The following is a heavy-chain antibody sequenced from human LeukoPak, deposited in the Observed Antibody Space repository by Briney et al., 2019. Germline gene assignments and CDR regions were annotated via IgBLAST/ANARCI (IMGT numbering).Heavy chain of an antibody. Sequence: PSETLSLTCAVYGGSFSGYYWSWIRQPPGKGLEWIGEINHSGSTNYNPSLKSRVTISVDTSKNQFSLKLSSVTAADTAVYYCARHGPTWIQLWLRLGWFDPWGQGTLVTVSS. D-gene: IGHD5-18*01. CDR1: GGSFSGYY. V-gene: IGHV4-34*01. J-gene: IGHJ5*02. CDR3: ARHGPTWIQLWLRLGWFDP. CDR2: INHSGST.